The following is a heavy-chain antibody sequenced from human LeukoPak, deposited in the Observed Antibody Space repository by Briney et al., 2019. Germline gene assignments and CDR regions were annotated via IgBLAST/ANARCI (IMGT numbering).Heavy chain of an antibody. J-gene: IGHJ6*03. Sequence: PGGSLRLSCAASGFTVSSNYMSWVRQAPGKGLEWVSVIYSGGSTYYADSVKGRFTISRDNSKNTLYLQMNSLRAEDTAVYYCARGLDGYGYENYYMDVWGKGTTVTVSS. V-gene: IGHV3-53*01. CDR2: IYSGGST. CDR3: ARGLDGYGYENYYMDV. D-gene: IGHD5-18*01. CDR1: GFTVSSNY.